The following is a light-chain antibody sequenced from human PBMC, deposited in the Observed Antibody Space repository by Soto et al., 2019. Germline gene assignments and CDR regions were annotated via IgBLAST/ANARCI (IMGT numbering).Light chain of an antibody. CDR1: RSNIGNNY. V-gene: IGLV1-51*02. Sequence: QSVLTQPPSVSAAPGQKVSISCSGSRSNIGNNYVSWYQHLPGTAPKVLIYENNKRPSVLPDRFSGSKSGTSATLGITGVQTGDEAIYYCGTWDSSLSAWVFGGGTKLTVL. CDR2: ENN. J-gene: IGLJ3*02. CDR3: GTWDSSLSAWV.